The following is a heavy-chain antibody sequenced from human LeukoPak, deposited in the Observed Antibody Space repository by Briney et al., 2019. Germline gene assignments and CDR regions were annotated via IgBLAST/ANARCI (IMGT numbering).Heavy chain of an antibody. J-gene: IGHJ3*02. Sequence: GGSLRLSCAASGFTFSSYWMSWVRQAPGKGLEWVANIKQDGSEKYYVDSVKGRFTISRDNAKNSLYLQMNSLRAEDTAVYYCARDLVPGWITMIAFDIWGQGTMVTVSS. D-gene: IGHD3-22*01. CDR3: ARDLVPGWITMIAFDI. CDR2: IKQDGSEK. CDR1: GFTFSSYW. V-gene: IGHV3-7*03.